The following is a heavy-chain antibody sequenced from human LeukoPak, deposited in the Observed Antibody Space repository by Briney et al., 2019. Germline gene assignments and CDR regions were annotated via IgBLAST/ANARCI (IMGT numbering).Heavy chain of an antibody. CDR1: GGTFSSYA. Sequence: SVKVSCKASGGTFSSYAIGWVRQAPGQGLEWMGEIIPSFGTANYAQKFQGRVAITADESTSTAYMELSSLRSEDTAVYYCARDQWGEYYSNYGQVNWFDPWGQGTLVIVSS. V-gene: IGHV1-69*01. D-gene: IGHD4-11*01. CDR2: IIPSFGTA. CDR3: ARDQWGEYYSNYGQVNWFDP. J-gene: IGHJ5*02.